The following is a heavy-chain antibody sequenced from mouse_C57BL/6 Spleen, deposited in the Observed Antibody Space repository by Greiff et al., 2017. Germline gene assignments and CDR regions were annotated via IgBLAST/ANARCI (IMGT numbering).Heavy chain of an antibody. V-gene: IGHV1-18*01. Sequence: EVKLVESGPELVKPGASVKIPCKASGYTFTDYNMDWVKQSHGKSLEWIGDINPNNGGTIYNQKFKGKATLTVDKSSSTAYMELRSLTSEDTAVYYCARPDYYGSSRHWYFDVWGTGTTVTVSS. CDR3: ARPDYYGSSRHWYFDV. D-gene: IGHD1-1*01. CDR2: INPNNGGT. CDR1: GYTFTDYN. J-gene: IGHJ1*03.